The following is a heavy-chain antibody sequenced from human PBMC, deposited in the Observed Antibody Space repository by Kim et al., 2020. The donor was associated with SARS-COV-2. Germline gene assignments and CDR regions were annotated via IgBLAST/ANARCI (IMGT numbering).Heavy chain of an antibody. D-gene: IGHD3-22*01. Sequence: YTPPLKSRVTISVATSTNQFSLRLRAVTAADTAVYYCVRDYDSSGYQLDYWGQGTLVTVSS. CDR3: VRDYDSSGYQLDY. J-gene: IGHJ4*02. V-gene: IGHV4-39*07.